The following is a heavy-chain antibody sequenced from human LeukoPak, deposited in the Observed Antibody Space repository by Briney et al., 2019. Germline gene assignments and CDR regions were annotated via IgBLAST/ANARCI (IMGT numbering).Heavy chain of an antibody. CDR1: GYTFTGYY. J-gene: IGHJ6*03. D-gene: IGHD3-22*01. CDR2: INPNSGGT. V-gene: IGHV1-2*02. Sequence: ASVKVSCKASGYTFTGYYMHWVRQAPGQGLEWMGWINPNSGGTNYAQKLQGRVTMTTDTSTSTAYMELRSLRSDDTAVYYCARDSPRRYYDSSGYYNNYYYMDVWGKGTTVTVSS. CDR3: ARDSPRRYYDSSGYYNNYYYMDV.